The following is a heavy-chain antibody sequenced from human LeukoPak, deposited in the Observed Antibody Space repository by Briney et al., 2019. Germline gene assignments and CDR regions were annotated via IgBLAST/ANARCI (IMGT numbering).Heavy chain of an antibody. V-gene: IGHV4-39*01. CDR1: GGSISSSSYY. D-gene: IGHD7-27*01. CDR2: IYYSGST. CDR3: ARGRRASGGPLNRNWYLGNNWFDP. J-gene: IGHJ5*02. Sequence: SETLSLTCTVSGGSISSSSYYWGWIRQPPGKGLEWIGSIYYSGSTYYTPSLKSRITISLDTSKNQFSLQLTSVTAADTALYYCARGRRASGGPLNRNWYLGNNWFDPWGQGTPVTVSS.